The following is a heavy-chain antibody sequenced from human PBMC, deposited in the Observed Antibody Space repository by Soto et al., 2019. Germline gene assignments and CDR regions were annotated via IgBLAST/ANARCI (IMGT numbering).Heavy chain of an antibody. CDR2: ISGSGGST. J-gene: IGHJ4*02. Sequence: EVQLLESGGGLVQPGGSLRLSCAASGFTFSSYAMGWVRQAPGKGLEWVSAISGSGGSTYYADSVKGRFTISRDNSKNTLYLQMNSLRAEDTAVYYCAKDSGYYDSSGYYGADYWGQGTLVTVSS. CDR3: AKDSGYYDSSGYYGADY. CDR1: GFTFSSYA. D-gene: IGHD3-22*01. V-gene: IGHV3-23*01.